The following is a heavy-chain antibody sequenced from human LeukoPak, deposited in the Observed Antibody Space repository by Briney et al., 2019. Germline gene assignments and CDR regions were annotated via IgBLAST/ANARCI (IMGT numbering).Heavy chain of an antibody. CDR1: RFTFRSYW. D-gene: IGHD5-12*01. J-gene: IGHJ4*02. Sequence: GGALRLSCAHSRFTFRSYWMTSVRQGPGEGLEWVDNIKKDGSEKYYVGSVKGRFTISRDNTKNSLYLQMDSLRAEDTAVYYCAREGGYGGVFDYWGQGTLVTVSS. CDR3: AREGGYGGVFDY. CDR2: IKKDGSEK. V-gene: IGHV3-7*05.